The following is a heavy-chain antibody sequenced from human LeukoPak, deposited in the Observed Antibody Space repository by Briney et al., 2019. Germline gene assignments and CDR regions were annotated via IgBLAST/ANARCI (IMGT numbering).Heavy chain of an antibody. J-gene: IGHJ4*02. D-gene: IGHD4-17*01. Sequence: GGSLRLSCAASGFTFSSYGMHWVRQAPGKGLEWVASISYDGSNKYYADSLKGRFTISRDNSKKTLYLQMNSLRAEDTAVYYCAKDGDLYGHADYWGQGNLATVSS. CDR3: AKDGDLYGHADY. V-gene: IGHV3-30*19. CDR2: ISYDGSNK. CDR1: GFTFSSYG.